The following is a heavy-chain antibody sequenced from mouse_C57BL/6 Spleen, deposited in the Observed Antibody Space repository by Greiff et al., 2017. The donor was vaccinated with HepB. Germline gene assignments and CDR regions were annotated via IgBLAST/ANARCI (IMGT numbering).Heavy chain of an antibody. J-gene: IGHJ2*01. Sequence: QVQLQKPGAETVRPGSSVKLSCKASGFTFTSYWMDWVKQRPGQGLEWIGNIYPSDSETHYNQKFKDKATLTVDKSSSTAYMQLSSLTAEYSAVYYCARGGGFDYWGQGTTLTVSS. CDR2: IYPSDSET. D-gene: IGHD1-1*02. V-gene: IGHV1-61*01. CDR3: ARGGGFDY. CDR1: GFTFTSYW.